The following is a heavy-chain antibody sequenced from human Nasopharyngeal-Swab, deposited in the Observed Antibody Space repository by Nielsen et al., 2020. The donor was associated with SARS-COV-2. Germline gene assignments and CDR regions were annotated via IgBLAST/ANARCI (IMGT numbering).Heavy chain of an antibody. J-gene: IGHJ4*02. Sequence: ASVKVSCKASGGTFSSYAISWVRQAPGKGLEWMGGFDPEDGETIYAQKFQGRVTMTEDTSTDTAYMELSSLRSEDTAVYYCATDRRVTLSHYFDYWGQGTLVTVSS. CDR3: ATDRRVTLSHYFDY. V-gene: IGHV1-24*01. CDR1: GGTFSSYA. CDR2: FDPEDGET. D-gene: IGHD3-10*01.